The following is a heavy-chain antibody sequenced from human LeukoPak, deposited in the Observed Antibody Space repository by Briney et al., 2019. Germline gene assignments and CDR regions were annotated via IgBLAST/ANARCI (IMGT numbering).Heavy chain of an antibody. D-gene: IGHD4-11*01. V-gene: IGHV4-39*07. CDR3: ARVARHDYTYYPGGNYFNY. CDR2: MYHTGST. Sequence: SETLSLTCSVSGASVSSGTYYWGWIRQPPERGLGWIGSMYHTGSTYYNPSLKSRVTISVDTSKNQFYLKLSSVTAADTAVYYCARVARHDYTYYPGGNYFNYWGQGTLVTVSS. J-gene: IGHJ4*02. CDR1: GASVSSGTYY.